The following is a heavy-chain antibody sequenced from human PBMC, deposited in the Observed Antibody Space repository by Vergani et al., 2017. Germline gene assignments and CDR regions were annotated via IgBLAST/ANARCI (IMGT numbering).Heavy chain of an antibody. CDR2: MYYSGST. CDR1: GGSVSSGSYY. Sequence: QVQLQESGPGLVKPSETLSLTCTVSGGSVSSGSYYWSWIRQPPGKGLEWIGYMYYSGSTNYNPSLKSRVTISVDTSKNQFSLKLSSVTAADTAVYYCAGFMATIRAGNAFDIWGQGTMVTVSS. D-gene: IGHD5-24*01. CDR3: AGFMATIRAGNAFDI. V-gene: IGHV4-61*01. J-gene: IGHJ3*02.